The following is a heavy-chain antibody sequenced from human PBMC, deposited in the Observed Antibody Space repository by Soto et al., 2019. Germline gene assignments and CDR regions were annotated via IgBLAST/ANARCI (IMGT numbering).Heavy chain of an antibody. CDR1: GFTFSSYG. CDR2: ISYDGSNK. CDR3: AKDVVVGATTGLGDYYYYNGMDV. J-gene: IGHJ6*02. D-gene: IGHD1-26*01. V-gene: IGHV3-30*18. Sequence: HPGGSLRLSCAASGFTFSSYGMHWVRQAPGKGLEWVAVISYDGSNKYYADSVKGRFTISRDNSKNTLYLQMNSLRAEDTAVYYCAKDVVVGATTGLGDYYYYNGMDVWGQGTTVTVSS.